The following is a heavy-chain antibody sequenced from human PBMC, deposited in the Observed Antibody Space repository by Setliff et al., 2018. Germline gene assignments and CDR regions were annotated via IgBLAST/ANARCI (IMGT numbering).Heavy chain of an antibody. J-gene: IGHJ5*02. V-gene: IGHV4-59*01. Sequence: SETLSLTCTVSGGSLTSRYWSWIRQPPGKGLEWIGYIYYSGSTNYNPSLKSRVTMALDTTKNQITLKLSSVTAADTAVYYCARGSGYYKNWFAPWGQGTLVTVSS. CDR2: IYYSGST. CDR3: ARGSGYYKNWFAP. D-gene: IGHD3-9*01. CDR1: GGSLTSRY.